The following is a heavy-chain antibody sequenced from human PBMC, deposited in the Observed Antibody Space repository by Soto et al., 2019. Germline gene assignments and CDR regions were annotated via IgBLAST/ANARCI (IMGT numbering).Heavy chain of an antibody. J-gene: IGHJ4*02. D-gene: IGHD3-9*01. CDR2: ISTYSGNT. CDR1: GYTFTSYG. V-gene: IGHV1-18*01. CDR3: ARWGHYDILTGYYKDFDY. Sequence: ASVKVSCKASGYTFTSYGFTWVRQAPGQGLEWMGWISTYSGNTNYAQNLQGRVTMTTDTSTNTAYMELRSLRSDDTAVYYCARWGHYDILTGYYKDFDYWGQGTLVPVSS.